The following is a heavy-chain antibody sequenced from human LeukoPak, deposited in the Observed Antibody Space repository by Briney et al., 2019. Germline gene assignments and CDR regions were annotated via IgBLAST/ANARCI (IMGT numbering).Heavy chain of an antibody. D-gene: IGHD3-22*01. CDR3: ARDRITMIVGTAFDI. V-gene: IGHV3-48*03. Sequence: PGGSLRLSCAASGFTFSSYEMNWVRQAPGKGLEWVSYISSSAYTIYYADSVKDRFNIPRDNAKNSLYLQMNSLSAEDTAVYYCARDRITMIVGTAFDIWGQGTMVTVSS. CDR2: ISSSAYTI. J-gene: IGHJ3*02. CDR1: GFTFSSYE.